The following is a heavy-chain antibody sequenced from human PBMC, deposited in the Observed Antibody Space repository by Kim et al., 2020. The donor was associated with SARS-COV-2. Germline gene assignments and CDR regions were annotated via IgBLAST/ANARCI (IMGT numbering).Heavy chain of an antibody. CDR1: GFTFSSYW. J-gene: IGHJ5*02. CDR2: INSDGSST. D-gene: IGHD2-15*01. V-gene: IGHV3-74*01. Sequence: GGSLRLSCAASGFTFSSYWMHWVRQAPGKGLVWVSRINSDGSSTSYADSVKGRFTISRDNAKNTLYLQMNSLRAEDTAVYYCARLTVVSWFDPWGQGTLVTVSS. CDR3: ARLTVVSWFDP.